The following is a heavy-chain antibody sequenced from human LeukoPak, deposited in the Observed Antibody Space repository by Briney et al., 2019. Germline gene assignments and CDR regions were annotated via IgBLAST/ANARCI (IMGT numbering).Heavy chain of an antibody. CDR1: GGSISSYS. J-gene: IGHJ4*02. V-gene: IGHV4-30-2*01. CDR2: IYHSGST. D-gene: IGHD3-9*01. Sequence: PSETLSLTCTVSGGSISSYSWSWIRQPPGKGLEWIGYIYHSGSTYYNPSLKSRVTISVDRSKNQFSLKLSSVTAADTAVYYCARMRGPDYDILTGYLDYWGQGTLVTVSS. CDR3: ARMRGPDYDILTGYLDY.